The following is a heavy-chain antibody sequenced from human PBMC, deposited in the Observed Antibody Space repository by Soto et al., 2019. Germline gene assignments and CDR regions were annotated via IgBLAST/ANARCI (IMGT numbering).Heavy chain of an antibody. V-gene: IGHV1-69*12. J-gene: IGHJ4*02. D-gene: IGHD4-17*01. CDR1: GGTFSSYA. Sequence: QVQLVQSGAEVKKPGSSVKVSCKASGGTFSSYAISWVRQAPGQGLEWMGGVTPIFGIANYAQKFQGRITITADESTSTAYMELSTLRSEDTAVYYCASGAPCNDYGDYYFDYWGQGTLVTVSS. CDR3: ASGAPCNDYGDYYFDY. CDR2: VTPIFGIA.